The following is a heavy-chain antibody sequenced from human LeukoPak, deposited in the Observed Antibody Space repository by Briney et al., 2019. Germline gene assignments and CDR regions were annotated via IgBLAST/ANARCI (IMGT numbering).Heavy chain of an antibody. CDR2: VYTSGST. Sequence: SETLSLTCSVSGGSISGYYWTWIRQPAGKGLEWVGRVYTSGSTHYNPSLKTRLTMSVDTSKNQFSLKLSSVTAADTAVYYCARLITGTTTAFDIWGQGTMVTVSS. J-gene: IGHJ3*02. V-gene: IGHV4-4*07. D-gene: IGHD1-7*01. CDR3: ARLITGTTTAFDI. CDR1: GGSISGYY.